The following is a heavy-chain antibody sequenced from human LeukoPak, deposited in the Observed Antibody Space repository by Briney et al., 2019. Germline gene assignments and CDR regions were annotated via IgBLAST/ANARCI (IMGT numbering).Heavy chain of an antibody. CDR3: ARDRYYDTAGWFDP. V-gene: IGHV4-31*03. CDR1: GGSISSCGYY. Sequence: SQTLSLTCTVSGGSISSCGYYWSWIRQHPGKGLEWIGYIYYSGSTYYNPSLKSRVTISVDTSKNQFSLKLSSVTAADTAVYYCARDRYYDTAGWFDPWGQGTLVTVSS. CDR2: IYYSGST. J-gene: IGHJ5*02. D-gene: IGHD3-22*01.